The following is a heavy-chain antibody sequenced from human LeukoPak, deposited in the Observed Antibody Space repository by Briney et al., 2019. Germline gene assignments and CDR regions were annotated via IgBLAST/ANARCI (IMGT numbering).Heavy chain of an antibody. CDR2: ISSSSSYI. D-gene: IGHD3-3*01. Sequence: GGSLRLSCAASGFTFSSYCMNWVRQAPGKGLELVSSISSSSSYIYYADSVKGRFTISRHNAKHSLYLQMNSLRAEDTAVYYCARDFSPVDYWGQGTLVTVSS. V-gene: IGHV3-21*01. J-gene: IGHJ4*02. CDR1: GFTFSSYC. CDR3: ARDFSPVDY.